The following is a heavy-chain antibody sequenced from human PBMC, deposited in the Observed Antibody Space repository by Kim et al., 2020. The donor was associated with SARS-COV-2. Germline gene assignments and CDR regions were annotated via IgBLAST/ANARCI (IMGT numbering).Heavy chain of an antibody. CDR1: GGTFSSYA. J-gene: IGHJ6*01. V-gene: IGHV1-69*04. D-gene: IGHD3-3*01. Sequence: SVKVSCKASGGTFSSYAISWVRQAPGQGLEWMGRIIPILGIANYAQKFQGRVTITADKSTSTAYMELSSLRSEDTAVYYCAREYDFWSGSIYYYHGMHV. CDR3: AREYDFWSGSIYYYHGMHV. CDR2: IIPILGIA.